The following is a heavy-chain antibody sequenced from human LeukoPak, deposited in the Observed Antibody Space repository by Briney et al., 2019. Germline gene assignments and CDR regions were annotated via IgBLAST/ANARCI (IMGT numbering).Heavy chain of an antibody. CDR3: ARDMYYYGSGSSPFDY. V-gene: IGHV4-61*01. D-gene: IGHD3-10*01. J-gene: IGHJ4*02. CDR1: GGSISSSSYY. CDR2: IYYSGST. Sequence: PSETLSLTCTVSGGSISSSSYYWSWIRQPPGKGLEWIGYIYYSGSTNYNPSLKSRVTISVDTSKNQFSLKLSSVTAADTAVYYCARDMYYYGSGSSPFDYWGQGTLVTVSS.